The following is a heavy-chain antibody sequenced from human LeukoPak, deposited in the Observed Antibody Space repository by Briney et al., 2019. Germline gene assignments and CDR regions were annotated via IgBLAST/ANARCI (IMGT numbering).Heavy chain of an antibody. Sequence: GGSLRLSCAASGFTFDDYAMHWVRQAPGKGLEWVSGISWNSGSIGYADSVKGRFTISRDNAKNSLYLQMNSLRAEDTAVYYCAKDTRLAAAGTFFDYWGQGTLVTVSS. CDR3: AKDTRLAAAGTFFDY. V-gene: IGHV3-9*01. CDR2: ISWNSGSI. D-gene: IGHD6-13*01. J-gene: IGHJ4*02. CDR1: GFTFDDYA.